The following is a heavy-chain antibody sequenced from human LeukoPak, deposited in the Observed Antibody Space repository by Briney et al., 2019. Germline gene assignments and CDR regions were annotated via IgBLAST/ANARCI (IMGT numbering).Heavy chain of an antibody. CDR3: AKDPGLGYFGY. V-gene: IGHV3-9*03. CDR2: ISWNSGSI. J-gene: IGHJ4*02. D-gene: IGHD3-22*01. Sequence: GRSLRLSCAASGLTFDDYAMHWVRQAPGKGLEWVSGISWNSGSIGYADSVKGRFTISRDNAKNSLYLQMNSLRAEDMALYYCAKDPGLGYFGYWGQGTLVTVSS. CDR1: GLTFDDYA.